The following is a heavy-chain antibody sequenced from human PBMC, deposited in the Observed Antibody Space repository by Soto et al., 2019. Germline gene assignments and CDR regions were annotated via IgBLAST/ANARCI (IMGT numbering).Heavy chain of an antibody. J-gene: IGHJ6*03. V-gene: IGHV5-51*01. Sequence: GESLKISCKGSGYSFTSYWIGWVRQMPGKGLERMGIIYPGDSDTRYSPSFQGQVTISADKSISTAYLQWSSLKASDTAMYYCARWGILRSYYYYMDVWGKGTTVTVSS. CDR3: ARWGILRSYYYYMDV. D-gene: IGHD3-16*01. CDR1: GYSFTSYW. CDR2: IYPGDSDT.